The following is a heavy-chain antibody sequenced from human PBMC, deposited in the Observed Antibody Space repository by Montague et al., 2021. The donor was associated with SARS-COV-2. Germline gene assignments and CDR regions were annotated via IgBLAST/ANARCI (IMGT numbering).Heavy chain of an antibody. Sequence: SLSLSCSASRFTFNTYTMHWVRQAPGKGLQWVAVISYDGSKKYYIDSVKGRFTISRDNSRNTLSLQMNSLRSEDSAVYYCARDGSGYASNYFHVMDVWGQGTMVTVSS. V-gene: IGHV3-30*04. D-gene: IGHD3-22*01. CDR2: ISYDGSKK. CDR3: ARDGSGYASNYFHVMDV. J-gene: IGHJ6*02. CDR1: RFTFNTYT.